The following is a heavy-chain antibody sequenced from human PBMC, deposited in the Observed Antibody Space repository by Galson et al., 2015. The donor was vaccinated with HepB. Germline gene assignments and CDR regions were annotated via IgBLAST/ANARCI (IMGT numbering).Heavy chain of an antibody. D-gene: IGHD1-1*01. CDR1: GFTFRSHG. CDR2: ISYDGSNK. CDR3: AKSPGLNGYYGMDV. J-gene: IGHJ6*02. Sequence: SLRLSCAASGFTFRSHGMHWVRQAPGKGLEWVAVISYDGSNKYYADSVKGRFTISRDNSKNTLYLQMNSLRAEDTAVYYCAKSPGLNGYYGMDVWGQGTTVTVSS. V-gene: IGHV3-30*18.